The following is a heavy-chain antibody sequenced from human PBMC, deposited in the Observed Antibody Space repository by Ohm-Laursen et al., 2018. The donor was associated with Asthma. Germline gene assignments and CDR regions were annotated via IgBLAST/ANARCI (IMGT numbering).Heavy chain of an antibody. J-gene: IGHJ4*02. V-gene: IGHV3-48*01. CDR3: ARAWGYSSSYYFDY. Sequence: SLRLSCAASGFTFSSYSMHWVRQAPGKGLEWVSYISSSSSTIYYADSVKGRFTISRDNAKNTLYLQMNSLRAEDTAVYYCARAWGYSSSYYFDYWGQGTLVTVSS. CDR1: GFTFSSYS. CDR2: ISSSSSTI. D-gene: IGHD6-6*01.